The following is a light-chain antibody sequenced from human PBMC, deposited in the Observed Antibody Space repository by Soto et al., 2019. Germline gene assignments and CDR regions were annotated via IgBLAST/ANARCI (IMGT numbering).Light chain of an antibody. V-gene: IGLV1-44*01. J-gene: IGLJ3*02. Sequence: QSVLTQPPSASGTPGQSVTVSCSGSGSNIGGNTVNWYQQVPGTAPKLLIYHNDRRPSGVPDRFSGSKSGTSASLAISGLXXXXXXXXXCAVWDDSLNGPVFGGGTKLTVL. CDR2: HND. CDR3: AVWDDSLNGPV. CDR1: GSNIGGNT.